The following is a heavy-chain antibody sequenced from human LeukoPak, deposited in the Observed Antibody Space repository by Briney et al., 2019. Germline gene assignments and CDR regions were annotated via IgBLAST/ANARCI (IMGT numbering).Heavy chain of an antibody. CDR2: IFYNGGA. V-gene: IGHV4-28*01. J-gene: IGHJ3*02. CDR3: VRNQAEASNHGAMDI. Sequence: PSETLSLTCSVSNSSFTTYYWSWFRQPPGKGLEWIGYIFYNGGAYYNTSLNSRVTMSIDASKNQFSLKLRSVTAVDTAMYYCVRNQAEASNHGAMDIWGQGTMVTVSS. CDR1: NSSFTTYY. D-gene: IGHD6-19*01.